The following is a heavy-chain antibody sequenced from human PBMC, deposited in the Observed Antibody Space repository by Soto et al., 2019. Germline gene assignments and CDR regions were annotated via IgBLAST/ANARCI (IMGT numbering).Heavy chain of an antibody. J-gene: IGHJ4*02. CDR3: ARAGYSSGWYAY. CDR1: GYTFTSYD. Sequence: QVQLVQSGAEVKKPGASVKVSCKASGYTFTSYDINWVRQATGQGLEWMGWMNPNRGNTGYAQKFQGRVTMHRNTSISTAYMELSSLRSEDTAVYYCARAGYSSGWYAYWGQGTLVTVSS. CDR2: MNPNRGNT. D-gene: IGHD6-19*01. V-gene: IGHV1-8*01.